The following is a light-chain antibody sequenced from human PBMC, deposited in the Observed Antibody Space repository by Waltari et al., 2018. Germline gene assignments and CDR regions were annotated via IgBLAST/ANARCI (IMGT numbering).Light chain of an antibody. CDR1: RSLHNY. J-gene: IGKJ1*01. CDR3: QQSYSILGP. Sequence: DIQMTQSPSFLSASVGDRVTITCRSSRSLHNYLNWYQHKPGKAPNLLIYAASSLQSGVPSRFSGSGYGTDFTLTISSLQPEDFATYYCQQSYSILGPFGQGTNVEVK. CDR2: AAS. V-gene: IGKV1-39*01.